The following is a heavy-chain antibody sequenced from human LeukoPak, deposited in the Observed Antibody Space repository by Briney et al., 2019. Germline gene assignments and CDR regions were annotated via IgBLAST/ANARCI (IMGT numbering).Heavy chain of an antibody. V-gene: IGHV3-13*01. J-gene: IGHJ3*02. D-gene: IGHD1-1*01. CDR3: AREVPQGDAFDI. Sequence: GGSLRLSCAASGFTFSSYDMHWVRQPTGKGLEWVSFIGTAGDTYYPGSVKGRFTISRENAKNSFYLQMNSLRAGDTAVYFCAREVPQGDAFDIWGQGTMVTVSS. CDR2: IGTAGDT. CDR1: GFTFSSYD.